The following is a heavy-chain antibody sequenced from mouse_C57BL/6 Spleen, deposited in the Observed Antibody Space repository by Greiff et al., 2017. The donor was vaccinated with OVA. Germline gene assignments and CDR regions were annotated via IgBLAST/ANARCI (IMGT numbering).Heavy chain of an antibody. J-gene: IGHJ2*01. D-gene: IGHD3-2*02. CDR3: ARDGSSGYFDY. CDR1: GFTFSDYY. V-gene: IGHV5-16*01. CDR2: INYDGSST. Sequence: EVMLVESEGGLVQPGSSMKLSCTASGFTFSDYYMAWVRQVPEKGLEWVANINYDGSSTYYLDSLKSRFIISRDNAKNILYLQMSSLKSEDTATYYCARDGSSGYFDYWGQGTTLTVSS.